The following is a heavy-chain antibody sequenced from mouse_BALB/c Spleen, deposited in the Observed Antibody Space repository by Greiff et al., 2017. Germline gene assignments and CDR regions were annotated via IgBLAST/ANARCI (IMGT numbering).Heavy chain of an antibody. CDR2: ILPGSGST. CDR1: GYTFSSYW. D-gene: IGHD3-3*01. CDR3: ARRAGPAWFAY. V-gene: IGHV1-9*01. Sequence: QVQLQQSGAELMKPGASVKISCKATGYTFSSYWIEWVKQRPGHGLEWIGEILPGSGSTNYNEKFKGKATFTADTSSNTAYMQLSSLTSEDSAVYYCARRAGPAWFAYWGQGTLVTVSA. J-gene: IGHJ3*01.